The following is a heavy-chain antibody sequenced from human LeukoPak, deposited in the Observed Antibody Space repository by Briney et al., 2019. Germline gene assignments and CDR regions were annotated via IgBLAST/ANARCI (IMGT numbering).Heavy chain of an antibody. V-gene: IGHV3-33*01. D-gene: IGHD3-3*01. J-gene: IGHJ4*02. Sequence: GRSLRLSCAASGFTFSSYGMHWVRQAPGKGLEWVAVIWYDGSNKYYADSVKGRFTISRDNSKNTLYLQMNSLRAEDTAVYYCARDMDYDFWSGYYNFDYWGQGTLVTVSS. CDR3: ARDMDYDFWSGYYNFDY. CDR2: IWYDGSNK. CDR1: GFTFSSYG.